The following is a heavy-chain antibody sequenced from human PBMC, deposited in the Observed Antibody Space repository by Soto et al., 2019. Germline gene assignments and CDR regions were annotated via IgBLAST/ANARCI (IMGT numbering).Heavy chain of an antibody. Sequence: GGSLRLSCAASGFTFSSYGMNWVRQAPGKWLEWVAVVSYDEITKYYADSVKGRFTISRDNSKNTVYLQMNSLRPEDTAVYYCAKPLGLLRRAMAQGSDYWGQGXLVTVYS. CDR3: AKPLGLLRRAMAQGSDY. D-gene: IGHD5-18*01. V-gene: IGHV3-30*18. J-gene: IGHJ4*02. CDR1: GFTFSSYG. CDR2: VSYDEITK.